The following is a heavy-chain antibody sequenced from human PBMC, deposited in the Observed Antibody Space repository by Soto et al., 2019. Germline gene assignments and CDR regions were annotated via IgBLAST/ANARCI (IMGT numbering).Heavy chain of an antibody. V-gene: IGHV2-5*01. J-gene: IGHJ4*02. CDR2: SG. D-gene: IGHD6-13*01. CDR1: GFSLSTSGRT. CDR3: TLRQDSSRGPIY. Sequence: QITLKESGPTLVKPTETLTLTCSVSGFSLSTSGRTLGWIRQPPGKAPEWLALSGQYSPSLQSRVTFTKDTSKNQVVLTLTDMDPADTATYYCTLRQDSSRGPIYWGQGILVTVSS.